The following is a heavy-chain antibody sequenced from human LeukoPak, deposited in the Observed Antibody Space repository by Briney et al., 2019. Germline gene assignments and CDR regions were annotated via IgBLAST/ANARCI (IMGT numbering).Heavy chain of an antibody. V-gene: IGHV4-61*02. CDR1: GGSISSGSYY. J-gene: IGHJ4*02. Sequence: PSETLSLTCTVSGGSISSGSYYWSWIRQPAGKGLEWIGRIYTSGSTNYNPSLKSRVTISVDTSKNQFPLKLSSVTAADTAVYYCARVYSGYDYYFDYWGQGTLVTVSS. D-gene: IGHD5-12*01. CDR3: ARVYSGYDYYFDY. CDR2: IYTSGST.